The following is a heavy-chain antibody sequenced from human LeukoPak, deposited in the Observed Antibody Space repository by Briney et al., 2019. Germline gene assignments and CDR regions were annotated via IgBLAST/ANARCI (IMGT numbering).Heavy chain of an antibody. CDR1: GFTVSRKY. Sequence: RGSLRLSCAASGFTVSRKYMNWVRQAPGKGLEWVSVIYSGGSTYYADSVRGRFTISRDNSKNTLYLQMNSLRAEDTAVYYCAKDETSYCGGDCYFYGMDVWGQGTTVTVSS. D-gene: IGHD2-21*01. CDR2: IYSGGST. J-gene: IGHJ6*02. CDR3: AKDETSYCGGDCYFYGMDV. V-gene: IGHV3-53*01.